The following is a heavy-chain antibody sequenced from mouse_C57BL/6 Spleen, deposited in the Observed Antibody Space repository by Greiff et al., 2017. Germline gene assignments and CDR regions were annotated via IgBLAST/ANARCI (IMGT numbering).Heavy chain of an antibody. CDR3: ARSEFITPYYFDY. J-gene: IGHJ2*01. CDR2: INPSNGGT. CDR1: GYTFTSYW. V-gene: IGHV1-53*01. Sequence: VQLQQSGTELVKPGASVKLSCKASGYTFTSYWMHWVKPRPGQGLEWIGNINPSNGGTNYNEKFKSKATLTVDKSSSTAYMQLSSLTSEDSAVYYCARSEFITPYYFDYWGQGTTLTVSS. D-gene: IGHD1-1*01.